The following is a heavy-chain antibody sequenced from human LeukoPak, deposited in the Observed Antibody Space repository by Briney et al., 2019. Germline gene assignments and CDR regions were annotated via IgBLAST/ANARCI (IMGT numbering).Heavy chain of an antibody. CDR2: LNLDGSDK. CDR1: GFTFSESW. J-gene: IGHJ4*02. CDR3: AKGKRYPDY. V-gene: IGHV3-7*03. Sequence: PGGSLRLSCVASGFTFSESWMSWVRQAPGKGLGWVASLNLDGSDKYYVDSVKGRFTISRDNAKNSLYLQMDSLRVEDTAVYYCAKGKRYPDYWGQGTLVTVSS. D-gene: IGHD1-1*01.